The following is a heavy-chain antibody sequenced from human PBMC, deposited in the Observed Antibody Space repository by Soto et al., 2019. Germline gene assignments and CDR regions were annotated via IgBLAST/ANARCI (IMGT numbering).Heavy chain of an antibody. Sequence: PGGSLRLSCVVSGFTFSMYWMHWVRQAPGQSPFWVSRISNDRATTNYADAVRGRFTISRDTSKNTPYLQMNNLKPDDTAIYYCTSGQRADSSGSRLHWGQGTPVTVSS. CDR2: ISNDRATT. J-gene: IGHJ4*02. V-gene: IGHV3-74*01. CDR3: TSGQRADSSGSRLH. CDR1: GFTFSMYW. D-gene: IGHD6-25*01.